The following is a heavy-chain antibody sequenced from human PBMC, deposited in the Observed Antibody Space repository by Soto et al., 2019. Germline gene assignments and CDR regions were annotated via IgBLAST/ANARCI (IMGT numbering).Heavy chain of an antibody. D-gene: IGHD2-8*02. CDR1: GGSFSGYY. CDR2: INHSGST. J-gene: IGHJ4*02. Sequence: PSETLSLTCAVYGGSFSGYYWTWIRQPPGTGLEWIGEINHSGSTNYNPSLKSRVTISLDTSKNQFSLKLTSVTAADTAVYYCARDKITGLFDYWGQGTLVTVPQ. CDR3: ARDKITGLFDY. V-gene: IGHV4-34*01.